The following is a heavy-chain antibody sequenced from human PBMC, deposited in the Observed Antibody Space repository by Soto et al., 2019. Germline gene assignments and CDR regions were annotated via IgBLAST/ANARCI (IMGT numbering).Heavy chain of an antibody. CDR3: ARRKHPARYCSGGSCSMYNGFDP. J-gene: IGHJ5*02. Sequence: GESLKTACKGSGYSFTSYWIGWVRQMPGKGLEWMGIIYPGDSDTRYSPSFQGQVTISADKSISTAYLQWSSMKASDTAMYYCARRKHPARYCSGGSCSMYNGFDPWGQGTLVTVSS. D-gene: IGHD2-15*01. CDR2: IYPGDSDT. CDR1: GYSFTSYW. V-gene: IGHV5-51*01.